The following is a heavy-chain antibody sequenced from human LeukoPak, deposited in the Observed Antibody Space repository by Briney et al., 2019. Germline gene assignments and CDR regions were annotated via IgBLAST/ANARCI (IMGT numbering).Heavy chain of an antibody. J-gene: IGHJ4*02. CDR1: GFTFSSYA. V-gene: IGHV3-64D*06. Sequence: GGSLRLSCSASGFTFSSYAMHWVRQAPGKGLEYVSAISTNGGSTYYADTVNGRFTISRDNSKNTLYLQMSSLRAEDTAVYYCVKDRETYLGYYFDYWGQGTLVAVSS. CDR2: ISTNGGST. CDR3: VKDRETYLGYYFDY. D-gene: IGHD1-26*01.